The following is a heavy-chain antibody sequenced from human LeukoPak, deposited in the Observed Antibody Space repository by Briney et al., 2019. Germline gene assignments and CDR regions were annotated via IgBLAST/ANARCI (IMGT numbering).Heavy chain of an antibody. CDR2: IYYSGST. D-gene: IGHD4-17*01. CDR1: GGSFSGYY. V-gene: IGHV4-59*08. J-gene: IGHJ6*02. CDR3: ATSNYGDLPGYYYYGMDV. Sequence: SETLSLTCAVYGGSFSGYYWSWIRQPPGKGLEWIGYIYYSGSTNYNPSLKSRVTISVDTSKNQFSLKLSSVTAADTAVYYCATSNYGDLPGYYYYGMDVWGQGTTVTVSS.